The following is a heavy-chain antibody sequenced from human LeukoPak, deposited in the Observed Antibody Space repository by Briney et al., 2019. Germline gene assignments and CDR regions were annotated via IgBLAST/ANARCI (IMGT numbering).Heavy chain of an antibody. V-gene: IGHV3-23*01. CDR2: ISGSGGST. D-gene: IGHD5-12*01. Sequence: GGSLRLSCAASGFTFSSYAMSWVRQAPGRGLEWVSAISGSGGSTYYADSVKDRFTISRDNSKNTLYLQMNSLRAEDTAVYYCAKDSGYDYEHDYWGQGTLVTVSS. CDR1: GFTFSSYA. CDR3: AKDSGYDYEHDY. J-gene: IGHJ4*02.